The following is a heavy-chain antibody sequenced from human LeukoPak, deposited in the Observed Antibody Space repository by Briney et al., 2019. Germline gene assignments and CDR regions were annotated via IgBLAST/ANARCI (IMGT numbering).Heavy chain of an antibody. CDR1: GGSISSYS. D-gene: IGHD2-8*01. Sequence: SETLSLTCTVSGGSISSYSWSWIRQPPGRGLEWTGYLYYSGSTNYNPSLKSRVTMSVDTSKNQFSLKLSSVTAADTAVYYCARHVYCTNGICSDYWGQGTLVTVSS. CDR3: ARHVYCTNGICSDY. V-gene: IGHV4-59*08. CDR2: LYYSGST. J-gene: IGHJ4*02.